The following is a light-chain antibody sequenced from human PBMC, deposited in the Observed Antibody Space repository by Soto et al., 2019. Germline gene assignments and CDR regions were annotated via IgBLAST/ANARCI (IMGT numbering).Light chain of an antibody. Sequence: DIVLTQSPATLSLFPGERATLSCRASQSVSTSLSWYQHKPGHVPRLLIYDASTRAADTPPRFSGSGSGTDFTLTISILEPEAVAFYYCQQRTHLPPWTFVPGTKVEIK. CDR2: DAS. J-gene: IGKJ1*01. CDR3: QQRTHLPPWT. CDR1: QSVSTS. V-gene: IGKV3-11*01.